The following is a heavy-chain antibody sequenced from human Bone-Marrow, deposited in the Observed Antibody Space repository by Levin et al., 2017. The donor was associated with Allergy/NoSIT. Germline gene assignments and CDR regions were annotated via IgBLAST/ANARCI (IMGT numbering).Heavy chain of an antibody. CDR3: ARGIGSSGWPEDY. V-gene: IGHV4-34*01. J-gene: IGHJ4*02. CDR2: INHSGST. CDR1: GGSFSGYY. D-gene: IGHD6-19*01. Sequence: ASETLSLTCAVYGGSFSGYYWSWIRQPPGKGLEWIGEINHSGSTNYNPSLKSRVTISVDTSKNQFSLKLSSVTAADTAVYYCARGIGSSGWPEDYWGQGTLVTVSS.